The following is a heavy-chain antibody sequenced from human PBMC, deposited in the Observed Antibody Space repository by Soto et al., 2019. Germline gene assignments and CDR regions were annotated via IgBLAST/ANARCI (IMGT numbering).Heavy chain of an antibody. Sequence: PGGSLKLSCAAFGLTVDNYGMNRVREVPGKGRDYNADTVNIGSIADYAYTEQGGVTIFRDNSKNTLYLHMRSLRTDDMAGYYCARYMDPRGDNYNAPDAFDLWGQGTMVTVSS. CDR2: TVNIGSIA. CDR1: GLTVDNYG. V-gene: IGHV3-64*01. D-gene: IGHD1-1*01. J-gene: IGHJ3*01. CDR3: ARYMDPRGDNYNAPDAFDL.